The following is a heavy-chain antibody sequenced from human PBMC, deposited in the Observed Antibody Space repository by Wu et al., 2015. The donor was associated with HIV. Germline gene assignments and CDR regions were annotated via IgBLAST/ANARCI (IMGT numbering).Heavy chain of an antibody. V-gene: IGHV1-69*12. J-gene: IGHJ3*02. CDR1: GGTFSSYA. CDR2: IIPIFGTA. Sequence: QVQLVQSGAEVKKPGSSVKVSCKASGGTFSSYAISWVRQAPGQGLEWMGGIIPIFGTANYAQKFQGRVTITADESTSTAYMELSSLRSEDTAVYYCARGGLRGYIVVVPAAPWDAFDIWGQGTMGHRLF. D-gene: IGHD2-2*01. CDR3: ARGGLRGYIVVVPAAPWDAFDI.